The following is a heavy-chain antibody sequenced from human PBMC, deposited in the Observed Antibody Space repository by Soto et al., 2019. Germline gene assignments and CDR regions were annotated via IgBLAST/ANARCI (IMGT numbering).Heavy chain of an antibody. CDR2: ISGSGGST. CDR1: GFTFSSYA. Sequence: GGSLRLSCAASGFTFSSYAMSWVRQAPGKGLEWVSAISGSGGSTYYADSVKGRFTISRDNSKNTLYLQMNSLRAEDTAVYYCAKGQQPLYYYYYMDVWGKGTTVTVSS. J-gene: IGHJ6*03. CDR3: AKGQQPLYYYYYMDV. D-gene: IGHD5-18*01. V-gene: IGHV3-23*01.